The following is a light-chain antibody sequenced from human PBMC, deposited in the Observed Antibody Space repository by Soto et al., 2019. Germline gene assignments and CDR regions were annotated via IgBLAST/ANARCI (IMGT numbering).Light chain of an antibody. CDR2: GAS. CDR1: QGVGATY. CDR3: QQYGSSPRT. V-gene: IGKV3-20*01. Sequence: FPGTWSLFLGEKPTPSSGAVQGVGATYLAWYQQKPGQAPRLLIHGASNRASGIPDRFSGSGSGTDFTLTISRLEPEDFAVYYCQQYGSSPRTFGQGTKVEIK. J-gene: IGKJ1*01.